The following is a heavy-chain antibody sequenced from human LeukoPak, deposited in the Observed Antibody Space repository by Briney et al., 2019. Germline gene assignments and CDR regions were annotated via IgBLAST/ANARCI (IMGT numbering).Heavy chain of an antibody. CDR1: GYTFTSYY. V-gene: IGHV1-46*01. CDR2: INPSGGST. J-gene: IGHJ4*02. Sequence: GASVKVSCKASGYTFTSYYMHWVRQAPGQGLEWMGIINPSGGSTSYAQKFQGRVTMTRDTSTSTVYMELSSLRSEDTAVYYCARESKSTMVRGVINAPLNYWGQGTLVTVSS. D-gene: IGHD3-10*01. CDR3: ARESKSTMVRGVINAPLNY.